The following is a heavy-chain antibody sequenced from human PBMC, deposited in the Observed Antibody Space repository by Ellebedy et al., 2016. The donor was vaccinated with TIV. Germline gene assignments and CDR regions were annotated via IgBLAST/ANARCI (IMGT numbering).Heavy chain of an antibody. V-gene: IGHV3-23*01. D-gene: IGHD6-13*01. Sequence: GESLKISXAASGFTFSTYAMSWVRQAPGKGLEWVSGISDSGGSTHYADSVKGRFTISRDNSKNTLYLEMNSLGAEDTAVYYCAKGFGSYSSSWYYYYGMDVWGQGTTVTVSS. CDR2: ISDSGGST. J-gene: IGHJ6*02. CDR3: AKGFGSYSSSWYYYYGMDV. CDR1: GFTFSTYA.